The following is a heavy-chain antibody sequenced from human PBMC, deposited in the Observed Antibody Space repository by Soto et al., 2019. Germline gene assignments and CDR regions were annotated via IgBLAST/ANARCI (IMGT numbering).Heavy chain of an antibody. J-gene: IGHJ6*03. CDR1: GFTFSSYG. D-gene: IGHD4-17*01. V-gene: IGHV3-33*01. CDR3: ARRGNYGDYTSEIYYYYYMDV. CDR2: IWYDGSNK. Sequence: PGGSLRLSCAASGFTFSSYGMHWVRQAPGKGLEWVAVIWYDGSNKYYADSVKGRFTISRDNSKNTRYLQMNSLRAEDTAVYYCARRGNYGDYTSEIYYYYYMDVWGKGTTVTVSS.